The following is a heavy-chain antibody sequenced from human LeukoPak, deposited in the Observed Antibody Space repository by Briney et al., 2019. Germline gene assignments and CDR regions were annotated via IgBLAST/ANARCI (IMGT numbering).Heavy chain of an antibody. D-gene: IGHD2-8*01. CDR3: AREGGSTKYHFDY. J-gene: IGHJ4*02. Sequence: PGGSLRLSCAASGFTFSRYSMKWVRQAPGKGLGWVSSISSSSSYIYYADSVKGRFTISRDNAKNSLYLQMNSLRAEDTAVYYCAREGGSTKYHFDYWGQGTLVTVSS. CDR1: GFTFSRYS. CDR2: ISSSSSYI. V-gene: IGHV3-21*01.